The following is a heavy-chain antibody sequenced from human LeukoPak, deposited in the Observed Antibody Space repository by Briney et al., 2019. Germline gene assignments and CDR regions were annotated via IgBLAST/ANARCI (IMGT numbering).Heavy chain of an antibody. Sequence: GGSLRLSCAASGFTFTSYAMSWVRQAPGKGLEWVSGTSASGGSTYYADSVKGRFTISRDNSKTTLYLQMNSLRAEDTAVYYCANPVGYGDAFDIWGQGTMVTVSS. J-gene: IGHJ3*02. CDR2: TSASGGST. CDR3: ANPVGYGDAFDI. D-gene: IGHD5-12*01. CDR1: GFTFTSYA. V-gene: IGHV3-23*01.